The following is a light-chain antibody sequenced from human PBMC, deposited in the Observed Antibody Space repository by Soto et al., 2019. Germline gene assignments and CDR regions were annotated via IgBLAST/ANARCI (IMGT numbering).Light chain of an antibody. V-gene: IGKV1-39*01. J-gene: IGKJ1*01. CDR3: QQSYSPPTWT. CDR2: TTS. Sequence: DIQMTQSPSSLSASVGDRVIITCRASQSISNSLNWYQQKAGEAPKLLIYTTSSLQSGVPSRFSGSGSGTDFTLTISSLEPEDFATYYCQQSYSPPTWTFGQATKVEIK. CDR1: QSISNS.